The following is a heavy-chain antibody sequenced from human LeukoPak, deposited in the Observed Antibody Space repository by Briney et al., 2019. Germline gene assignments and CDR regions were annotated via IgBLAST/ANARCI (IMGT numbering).Heavy chain of an antibody. V-gene: IGHV4-30-4*02. D-gene: IGHD6-19*01. Sequence: SETLSLTCSVSGGSVSSNNHYWTWIRQPPGKGLEWIGYISYSGNTYYNPSLKSRIIISVDTSKNQFSLRLTSVTAADTAVYYCARVGVAGPYYFDYWGQGTLVTVSS. CDR3: ARVGVAGPYYFDY. J-gene: IGHJ4*02. CDR2: ISYSGNT. CDR1: GGSVSSNNHY.